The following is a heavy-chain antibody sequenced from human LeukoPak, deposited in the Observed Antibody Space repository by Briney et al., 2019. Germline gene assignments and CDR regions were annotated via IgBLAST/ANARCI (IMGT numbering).Heavy chain of an antibody. J-gene: IGHJ4*02. CDR3: AKDARVYCSSTSCHRFDY. CDR1: GFTFSSYG. V-gene: IGHV3-30*02. CDR2: IRYDGSNK. D-gene: IGHD2-2*01. Sequence: PGGSLRLSCAASGFTFSSYGMHWVRQAQGKGLEWVAFIRYDGSNKYYADSVKGRFTISRDNSKNTLYLQMNSLRAEDTAVYYCAKDARVYCSSTSCHRFDYWGQGTLVTVSS.